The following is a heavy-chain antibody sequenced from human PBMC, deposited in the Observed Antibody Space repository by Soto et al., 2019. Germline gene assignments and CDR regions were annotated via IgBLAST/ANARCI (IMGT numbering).Heavy chain of an antibody. CDR2: ISWNSGNI. CDR1: GFTFDDYA. V-gene: IGHV3-9*01. Sequence: GGSLRLSCAASGFTFDDYAMHWVRQAPGKGLEWVSGISWNSGNIGYADSVKGRFTISRDNAKKSLYLQMNSLRAEDTALYYCANLGYSSGWYGVDYWGRGTLVTVPQ. CDR3: ANLGYSSGWYGVDY. D-gene: IGHD6-19*01. J-gene: IGHJ4*02.